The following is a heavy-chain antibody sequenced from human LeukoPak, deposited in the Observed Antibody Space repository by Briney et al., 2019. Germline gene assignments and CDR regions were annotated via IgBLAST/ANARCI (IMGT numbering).Heavy chain of an antibody. CDR1: GFSISTYW. V-gene: IGHV3-7*01. Sequence: QPGGSLRLSCAASGFSISTYWMSWVSQAPGRGLEWVAIIKQDGSRKYYVDSVKGRFTMSRDNAKNSLYLQMSSLRAEDTAVYYCARGYCSGGVCYSIYFDYWGQGTLVTVSS. D-gene: IGHD2-15*01. J-gene: IGHJ4*02. CDR3: ARGYCSGGVCYSIYFDY. CDR2: IKQDGSRK.